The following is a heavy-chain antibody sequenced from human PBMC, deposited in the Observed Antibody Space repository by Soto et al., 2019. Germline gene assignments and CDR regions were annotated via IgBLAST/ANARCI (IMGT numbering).Heavy chain of an antibody. D-gene: IGHD3-22*01. CDR1: GLTFSSYS. Sequence: EVQLVESGGGLVKPGGSLRLSCAASGLTFSSYSMNWVRQAPGKGLEWVSSISSSSSYIYYADSVKGRFTISRDNAKNSLYLQMNSLRAEDTAVYYCAREDYYDSSGYPIADYWGQGTLVTVSS. J-gene: IGHJ4*02. CDR2: ISSSSSYI. V-gene: IGHV3-21*01. CDR3: AREDYYDSSGYPIADY.